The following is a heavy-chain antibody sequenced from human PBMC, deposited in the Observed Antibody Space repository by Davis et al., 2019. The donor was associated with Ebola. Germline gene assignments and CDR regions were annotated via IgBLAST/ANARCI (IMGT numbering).Heavy chain of an antibody. CDR2: ITSTSDGT. D-gene: IGHD1-26*01. J-gene: IGHJ6*04. Sequence: PSETLSLTCAVSGGSISSTNWWSWVRQAPGKGLDWVSTITSTSDGTYYADSVKGRFTISRDNSKNTLFLQMNGVRAEDTAVYYCAISGAYSAVHQYYYYAMDVWGKGTTVTVSS. CDR1: GGSISSTN. CDR3: AISGAYSAVHQYYYYAMDV. V-gene: IGHV3-23*01.